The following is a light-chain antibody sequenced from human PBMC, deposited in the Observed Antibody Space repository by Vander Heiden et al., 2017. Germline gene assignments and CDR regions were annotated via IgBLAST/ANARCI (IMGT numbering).Light chain of an antibody. Sequence: QSVLPPPPSASGPPGQRVTISCSGSNSNIGSNTVNWYQQLPGTAPKLLIYSNNQRPSGVPDRFSGSKSGTSASLAISGLQSEDEADYYCAAWDDSLKGVVFGGGTKLTVL. V-gene: IGLV1-44*01. CDR3: AAWDDSLKGVV. J-gene: IGLJ2*01. CDR2: SNN. CDR1: NSNIGSNT.